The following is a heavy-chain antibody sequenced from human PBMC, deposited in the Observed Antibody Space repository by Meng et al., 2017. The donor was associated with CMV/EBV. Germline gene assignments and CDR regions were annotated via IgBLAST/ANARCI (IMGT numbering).Heavy chain of an antibody. V-gene: IGHV4-4*07. Sequence: QGQIQAAGAECVKDCEDLYCSCNVCGGSISSVSWSWRRQPAGTGLDWIGRIYSSGSNNYNPSLKSRVTMSVYTSKKQFSLKLSSVTAADTEVYYCARGGLYYYDSSGNFDYWGQGTLVTVSS. CDR2: IYSSGSN. CDR3: ARGGLYYYDSSGNFDY. D-gene: IGHD3-22*01. J-gene: IGHJ4*02. CDR1: GGSISSVS.